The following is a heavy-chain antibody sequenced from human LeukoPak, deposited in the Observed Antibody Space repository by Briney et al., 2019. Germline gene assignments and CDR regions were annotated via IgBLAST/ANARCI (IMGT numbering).Heavy chain of an antibody. J-gene: IGHJ4*02. Sequence: GGSLRLSCAASGFTVSSNYMSWVRQAPGKGLEWVSVLYGGGSTYYADSVKGRFTISRDNSKNTLYLQMNSLRAEDTAVYYCAKGARIAVAGNDYWGQGTLVTVSS. V-gene: IGHV3-53*01. CDR1: GFTVSSNY. D-gene: IGHD6-19*01. CDR2: LYGGGST. CDR3: AKGARIAVAGNDY.